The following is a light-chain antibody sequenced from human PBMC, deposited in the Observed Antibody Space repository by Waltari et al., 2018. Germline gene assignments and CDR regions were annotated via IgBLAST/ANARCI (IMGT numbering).Light chain of an antibody. CDR2: AVS. CDR3: SSYAGSSKGV. V-gene: IGLV2-23*02. J-gene: IGLJ2*01. CDR1: STAVWNSNR. Sequence: QSALPQPASVSGSPGKSITISCPGTSTAVWNSNRSSRSQQHPGKAPKLRIYAVSKRPSGVSDRFSGSKSGDMASLTISGLQPEDEAEYFCSSYAGSSKGVFGGGTKVTVL.